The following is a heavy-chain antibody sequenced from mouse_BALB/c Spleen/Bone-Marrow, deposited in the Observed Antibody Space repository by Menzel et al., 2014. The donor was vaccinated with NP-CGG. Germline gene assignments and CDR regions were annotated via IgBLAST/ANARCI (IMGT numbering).Heavy chain of an antibody. CDR3: ARWEYYAMDY. J-gene: IGHJ4*01. CDR1: GFNIKDTY. CDR2: IDPANGNT. Sequence: VQLQQSGAELVKPGSSVKLSCTASGFNIKDTYMHWVKQRPEQGLEWIGRIDPANGNTKYDPKFQGKATITADTSSNTAYLQLSSLTSEDTAVYYCARWEYYAMDYWGQGTSVTVSS. D-gene: IGHD4-1*01. V-gene: IGHV14-3*02.